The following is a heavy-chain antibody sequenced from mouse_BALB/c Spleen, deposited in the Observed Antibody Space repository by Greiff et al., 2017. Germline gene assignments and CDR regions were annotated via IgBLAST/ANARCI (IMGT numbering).Heavy chain of an antibody. Sequence: VQLKESGPGLVKPSQSLSLTCTVTGYSITSDYAWNWIRQFPGNKLEWMRYISYSGSTSYNPSLKSRISITRDTSKNQFFLQLNSVTTEDTATYYCASYDYVYFDYWGQGTTLTVSS. CDR2: ISYSGST. J-gene: IGHJ2*01. CDR1: GYSITSDYA. D-gene: IGHD2-4*01. CDR3: ASYDYVYFDY. V-gene: IGHV3-2*02.